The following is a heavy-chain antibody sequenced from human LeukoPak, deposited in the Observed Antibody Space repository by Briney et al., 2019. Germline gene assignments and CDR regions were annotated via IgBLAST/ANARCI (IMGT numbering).Heavy chain of an antibody. CDR2: ISGDSTDI. D-gene: IGHD3-22*01. V-gene: IGHV3-21*01. J-gene: IGHJ4*02. CDR3: ARRGYSDSSGYDY. Sequence: PGGSLRLSCAASGFTFSSYGMHWVRQAPGKGLEWVSSISGDSTDIYYADSLMGRSTISRDNAKNSLYLQINSLRAEDTAIYYCARRGYSDSSGYDYWGQGTLVTVSS. CDR1: GFTFSSYG.